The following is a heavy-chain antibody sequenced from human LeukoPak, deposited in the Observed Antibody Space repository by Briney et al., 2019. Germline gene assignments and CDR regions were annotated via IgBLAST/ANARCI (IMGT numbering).Heavy chain of an antibody. V-gene: IGHV3-30-3*01. D-gene: IGHD3-9*01. CDR2: ISYDGINK. J-gene: IGHJ3*02. CDR1: GFTFSSYA. CDR3: ARGNYDILTGYHDAFDI. Sequence: GGSLRLSCAAFGFTFSSYAMHWVRQAPGKGLEWVTGISYDGINKYYADSVKGRFTFSRDNSKNTLDLQMNSLRPEDTAVYYCARGNYDILTGYHDAFDIWGQGTMVTVSS.